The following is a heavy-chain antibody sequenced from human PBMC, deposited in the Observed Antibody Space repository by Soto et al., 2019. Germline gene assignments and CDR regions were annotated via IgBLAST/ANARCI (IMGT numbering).Heavy chain of an antibody. CDR2: IDPSDSYT. Sequence: PGESLKISCKGSGYSFTSYWISWVRQMPGKGLEWVGRIDPSDSYTNYSPSFQGHVTISTDKSISTAYLQWSSLKASDTAMYYCATSSAGNYYYCGMDDWGQGTTVTVSS. CDR3: ATSSAGNYYYCGMDD. V-gene: IGHV5-10-1*01. D-gene: IGHD6-13*01. J-gene: IGHJ6*02. CDR1: GYSFTSYW.